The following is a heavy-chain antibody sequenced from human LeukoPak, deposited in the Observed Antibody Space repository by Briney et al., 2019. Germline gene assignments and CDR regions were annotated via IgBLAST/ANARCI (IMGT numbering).Heavy chain of an antibody. V-gene: IGHV1-18*04. CDR2: ISAYNGNT. CDR3: ARDQRCSGGSCYSDRFGY. CDR1: GYTFTSYG. Sequence: ASVKVSCKASGYTFTSYGISWVRQAPGQGLEWMGWISAYNGNTNYAQKLQGRVTMTTDTSTSTAYMELRSLRSDDTAVYYCARDQRCSGGSCYSDRFGYWGQGTLVTVSS. D-gene: IGHD2-15*01. J-gene: IGHJ4*02.